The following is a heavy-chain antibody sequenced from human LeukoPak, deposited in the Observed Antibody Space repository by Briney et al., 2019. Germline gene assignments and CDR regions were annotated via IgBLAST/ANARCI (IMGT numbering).Heavy chain of an antibody. CDR1: GFSFSIYR. V-gene: IGHV3-48*03. D-gene: IGHD2-15*01. Sequence: GGSLRLSCAASGFSFSIYRLNWVRQAPGKGLEWVSYISHTGSTMSYADSVKGRFTISRDNAKNSLYLQMGSLRAEDTAVYYCARFSGRNWGQGTLVTVSS. CDR2: ISHTGSTM. CDR3: ARFSGRN. J-gene: IGHJ4*02.